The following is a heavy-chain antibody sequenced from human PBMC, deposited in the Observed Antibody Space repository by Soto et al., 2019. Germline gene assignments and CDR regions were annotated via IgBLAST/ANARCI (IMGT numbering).Heavy chain of an antibody. CDR3: ARQAGGHNWFDP. V-gene: IGHV4-39*01. CDR2: IFYSGST. CDR1: GGSISSSSYY. J-gene: IGHJ5*02. Sequence: SETLSLTCTVSGGSISSSSYYWGWIRQPPGKGLEWIGSIFYSGSTNYNPSLKSRATISVDTSKNQFSLKLSSVTAADTAVYYCARQAGGHNWFDPWGQGTLVTVSS. D-gene: IGHD3-10*01.